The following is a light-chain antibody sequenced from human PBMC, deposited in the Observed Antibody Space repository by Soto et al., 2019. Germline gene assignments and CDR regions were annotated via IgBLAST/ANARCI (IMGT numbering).Light chain of an antibody. CDR1: QSVSSS. V-gene: IGKV3-15*01. J-gene: IGKJ4*01. Sequence: IVMTQSPATRSGAAVEAATISCRASQSVSSSLAWYQETPVRAARLLIYGASTRATGIPARFSGSGSGTECTIPISSLHSEDCAASYWHQYNNWPRALGGGTKVDIK. CDR3: HQYNNWPRA. CDR2: GAS.